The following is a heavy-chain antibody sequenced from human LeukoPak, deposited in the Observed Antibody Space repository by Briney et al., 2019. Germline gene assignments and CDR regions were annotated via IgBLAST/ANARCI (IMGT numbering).Heavy chain of an antibody. CDR2: IYYSGST. D-gene: IGHD3-16*02. V-gene: IGHV4-39*07. CDR1: GGSISSGSYY. J-gene: IGHJ5*02. CDR3: AREGDDYVWGSYRRNNWFDP. Sequence: SETLSLTCTVSGGSISSGSYYWSWIRQPPGKGLEWIGSIYYSGSTYYNPSLKSRVTISADTSKNQFSLKLSSVTAADTAVYYCAREGDDYVWGSYRRNNWFDPWGQGTLVTVSS.